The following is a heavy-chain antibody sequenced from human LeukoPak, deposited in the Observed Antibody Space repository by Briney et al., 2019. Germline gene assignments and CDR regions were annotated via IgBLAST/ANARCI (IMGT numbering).Heavy chain of an antibody. CDR2: FDPEDGET. CDR1: GYTLTELS. J-gene: IGHJ4*02. D-gene: IGHD6-13*01. V-gene: IGHV1-24*01. Sequence: ASVTVSYKVSGYTLTELSMHWVRQAPGKGLEWMGGFDPEDGETIYAQKFQGRVTMTEDTSTDTAYMELSSLRSEDTAVYYCAQKSSSWTNFDYWGQGTLVTVSS. CDR3: AQKSSSWTNFDY.